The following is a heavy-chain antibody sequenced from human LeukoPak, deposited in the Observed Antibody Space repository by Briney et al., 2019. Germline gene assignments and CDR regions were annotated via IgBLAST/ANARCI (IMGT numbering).Heavy chain of an antibody. Sequence: SETLSLTCTVSGYSLTSGYYWGWVRQPPGRGLECIGSVFYSGGSFFNPPLKSRVTMSVDTSKNQFSLKLRSVTTADTAVYYCARVSDRSFFDAFDIWGQGTMVTVSS. J-gene: IGHJ3*02. CDR3: ARVSDRSFFDAFDI. D-gene: IGHD2-15*01. CDR1: GYSLTSGYY. V-gene: IGHV4-38-2*02. CDR2: VFYSGGS.